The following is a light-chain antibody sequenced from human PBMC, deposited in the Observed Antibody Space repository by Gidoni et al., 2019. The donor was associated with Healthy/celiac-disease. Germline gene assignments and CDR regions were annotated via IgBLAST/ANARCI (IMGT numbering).Light chain of an antibody. CDR1: QSISSY. V-gene: IGKV1-39*01. Sequence: IQITQSPSSLSASVGDRVTITCRASQSISSYLNWYQQKPGKAPKLLIYDASSLESGVPSRFSGSGSGTDFTLTISSLQPEDFATYYCQQYDSHPLTFGGXTKVEIK. CDR3: QQYDSHPLT. CDR2: DAS. J-gene: IGKJ4*01.